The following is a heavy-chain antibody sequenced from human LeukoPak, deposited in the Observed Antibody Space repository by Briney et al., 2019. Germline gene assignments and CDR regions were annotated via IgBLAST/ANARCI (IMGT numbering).Heavy chain of an antibody. J-gene: IGHJ6*02. D-gene: IGHD3-3*02. CDR1: GYTFFSYG. V-gene: IGHV1-18*01. Sequence: ASVKVSCKASGYTFFSYGISWVRQAPGQGLEWMEWISAYNGNTNYTQKYQGKVTMTTDTSTNTAYMELRSLRSDDTAVYYCGRGYHLGGIDVWGQGTTVTVSS. CDR3: GRGYHLGGIDV. CDR2: ISAYNGNT.